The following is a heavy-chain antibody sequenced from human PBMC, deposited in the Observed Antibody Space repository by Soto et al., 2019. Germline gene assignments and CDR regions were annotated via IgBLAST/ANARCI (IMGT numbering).Heavy chain of an antibody. J-gene: IGHJ5*02. Sequence: ASVKVSCKASGYTFTDYYIHWVRQGPGQGLEWMGWINPNSGGTNYAQKFQGRVTMTRDTSISTAYMELSRLISDDTAVYYCARGDVRVVASFDPWGQGALVTVSS. CDR2: INPNSGGT. CDR3: ARGDVRVVASFDP. V-gene: IGHV1-2*02. D-gene: IGHD2-15*01. CDR1: GYTFTDYY.